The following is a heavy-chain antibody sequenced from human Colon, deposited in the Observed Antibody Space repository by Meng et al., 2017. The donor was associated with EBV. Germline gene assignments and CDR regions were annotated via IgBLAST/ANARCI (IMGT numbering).Heavy chain of an antibody. Sequence: HVYLVESGVGFVKPGGSLSLSCAASGFNFNDYYMTWFRQAPGKGLEWVAFISKMGDGISYAESVRGRFTISRDSATHSLYLQMNSLRAEDTAVYYCARDLGGPRDYWGQGTLVTVSS. CDR2: ISKMGDGI. CDR1: GFNFNDYY. V-gene: IGHV3-11*01. CDR3: ARDLGGPRDY. J-gene: IGHJ4*02. D-gene: IGHD6-25*01.